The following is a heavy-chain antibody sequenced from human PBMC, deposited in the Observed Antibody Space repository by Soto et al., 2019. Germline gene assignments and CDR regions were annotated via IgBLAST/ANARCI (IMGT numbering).Heavy chain of an antibody. Sequence: EVQLVESGGGLVKPGGSLRLSCSASGFTFSSYSMNWVRQDPGKGLECVSSISSNSGYIYYADSVKGRVTISRDNAKNSLYLQMNSLIAEDTAVYYCTRVGNIPGDYWGQGTLVTVSS. CDR1: GFTFSSYS. V-gene: IGHV3-21*01. J-gene: IGHJ4*02. CDR3: TRVGNIPGDY. D-gene: IGHD2-21*01. CDR2: ISSNSGYI.